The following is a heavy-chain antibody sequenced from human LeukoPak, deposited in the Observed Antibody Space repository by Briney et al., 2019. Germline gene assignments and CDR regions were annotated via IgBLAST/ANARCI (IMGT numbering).Heavy chain of an antibody. CDR3: ARGNPYDSSVYYRDACDI. CDR1: GGSFSGYY. V-gene: IGHV4-34*01. CDR2: INHSGST. J-gene: IGHJ3*02. D-gene: IGHD3-22*01. Sequence: SETLSLTCAVYGGSFSGYYWSWIRQPPGKGLEWIGEINHSGSTNYNPSLKSRVTISVGTSKNQFSLKLSSVTAADTAVYYCARGNPYDSSVYYRDACDICGQGTMVTVSS.